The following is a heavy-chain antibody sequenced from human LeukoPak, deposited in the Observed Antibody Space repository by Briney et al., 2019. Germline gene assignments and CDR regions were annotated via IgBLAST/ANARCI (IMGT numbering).Heavy chain of an antibody. CDR2: MYYSGST. CDR3: AKDPSMYDGDYIIR. V-gene: IGHV4-39*07. J-gene: IGHJ4*02. Sequence: PSETLSLTCTVSGGSISSSGYYWGWIRQPPGKGLEWIVSMYYSGSTYYNPSLKSRVTISVDTSKNHFSLKLSPVTAADTAVYYCAKDPSMYDGDYIIRWGQGTLVIVSS. D-gene: IGHD4-17*01. CDR1: GGSISSSGYY.